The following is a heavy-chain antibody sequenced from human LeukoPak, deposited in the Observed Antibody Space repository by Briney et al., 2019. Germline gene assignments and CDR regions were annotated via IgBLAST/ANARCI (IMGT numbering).Heavy chain of an antibody. CDR1: GYTFTGYY. V-gene: IGHV1-2*02. CDR3: ASIVDTAMESFDY. CDR2: VNPNSGGT. Sequence: GASVKVSCKASGYTFTGYYMHWVRQAPGQGLEWMGWVNPNSGGTNYAQKFQGRVTMTRDTSISTAYMELNRLRSDDTAVYYCASIVDTAMESFDYWGQGTLVTVSS. D-gene: IGHD5-18*01. J-gene: IGHJ4*02.